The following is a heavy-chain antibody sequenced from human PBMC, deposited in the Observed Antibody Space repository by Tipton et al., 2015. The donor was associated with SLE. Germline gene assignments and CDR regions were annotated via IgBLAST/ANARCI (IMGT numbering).Heavy chain of an antibody. CDR3: AKGGTMIVVVIWEYFQH. J-gene: IGHJ1*01. Sequence: GSLRLSCAASGFTFSNAWMSWVRQAPGKGLEWVGRIKSKTDGGATDYAAPVKGRFTISRDNSKNTLYLQMNSLRAEDTAVYYCAKGGTMIVVVIWEYFQHWGQGTLVTVSS. CDR1: GFTFSNAW. CDR2: IKSKTDGGAT. D-gene: IGHD3-22*01. V-gene: IGHV3-15*01.